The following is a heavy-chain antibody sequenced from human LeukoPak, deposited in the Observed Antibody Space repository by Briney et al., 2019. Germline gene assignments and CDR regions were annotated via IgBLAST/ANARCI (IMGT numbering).Heavy chain of an antibody. D-gene: IGHD3-10*01. Sequence: PGGTLRLSCAASGFTFSMYAMSWVRQAPGKGLEWVSVICVDGGGTYYADSVKGRFTISRDNSKNTLYPQMNSLRAEDTAVYYCAKDSGCVAGPDYWGQGSLVTVSS. J-gene: IGHJ4*02. CDR3: AKDSGCVAGPDY. CDR2: ICVDGGGT. CDR1: GFTFSMYA. V-gene: IGHV3-23*01.